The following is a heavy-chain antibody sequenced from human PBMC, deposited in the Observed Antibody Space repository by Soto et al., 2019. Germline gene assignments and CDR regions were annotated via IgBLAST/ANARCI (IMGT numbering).Heavy chain of an antibody. D-gene: IGHD3-3*01. V-gene: IGHV5-51*01. J-gene: IGHJ5*02. CDR2: IYPGDFDT. CDR3: ARQGAHYDFWSGYRTSGWFDP. CDR1: GYSFTSYW. Sequence: GESLKLSCKGSGYSFTSYWIGWVRQMPGKGLEWMGIIYPGDFDTRYSPFFQGQVTISADKSISTAYLQWSSLKASDTAMYYCARQGAHYDFWSGYRTSGWFDPWGQGTLVTVSS.